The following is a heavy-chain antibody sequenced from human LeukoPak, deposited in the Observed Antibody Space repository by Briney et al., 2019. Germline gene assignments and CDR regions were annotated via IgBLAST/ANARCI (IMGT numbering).Heavy chain of an antibody. CDR1: GYTFTSYD. J-gene: IGHJ4*02. CDR3: ARGAPDSSGYYRHFDY. Sequence: GASVKVSCKASGYTFTSYDINWVRQATGQGLEWMEWMNPNSGNTGYAQKFQGRDSMTRNTSVSTGYMELSSLRSEDTAVYYCARGAPDSSGYYRHFDYWGQGALVTVSS. V-gene: IGHV1-8*01. CDR2: MNPNSGNT. D-gene: IGHD3-22*01.